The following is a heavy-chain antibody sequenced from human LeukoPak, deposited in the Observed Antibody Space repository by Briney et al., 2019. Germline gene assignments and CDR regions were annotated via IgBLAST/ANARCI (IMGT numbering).Heavy chain of an antibody. J-gene: IGHJ4*02. CDR2: ISDSADST. Sequence: GGSLRLSCAASGFTFSSYAMSWVRQAPGKGLEWVSTISDSADSTYYADSVQGRFTISRDNSKNALYLQMNRLRAEDTAFYYCAKGYGSGWYYDFWGQGALVTVSS. D-gene: IGHD6-19*01. CDR1: GFTFSSYA. CDR3: AKGYGSGWYYDF. V-gene: IGHV3-23*01.